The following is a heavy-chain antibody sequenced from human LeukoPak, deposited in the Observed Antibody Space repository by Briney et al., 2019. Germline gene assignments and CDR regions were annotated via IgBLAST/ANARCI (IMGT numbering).Heavy chain of an antibody. CDR3: AREEGIAVAGTRSDY. D-gene: IGHD6-19*01. CDR2: ISAYNGNT. V-gene: IGHV1-18*01. Sequence: ASVKVSCKASGYTFTSYGISWVRQAPGQGLEWMGWISAYNGNTNYAQKLQGRVTMTADTSTSTAYMELRSLRSDDTAVYYCAREEGIAVAGTRSDYWGQGTLVTVSS. CDR1: GYTFTSYG. J-gene: IGHJ4*02.